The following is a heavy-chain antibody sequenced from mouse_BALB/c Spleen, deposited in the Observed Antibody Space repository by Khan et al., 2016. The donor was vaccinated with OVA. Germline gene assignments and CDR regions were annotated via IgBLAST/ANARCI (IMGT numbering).Heavy chain of an antibody. Sequence: QVQLKESGPGLVAPSQSLSITCTVSGFSLTSYGVHWVRQPPGKGLEWLGVIWAGGSTNYNSALMSSLSISKDNSKSQVFFQMNSLQTDDTAIYYCARLEDIWGQGTTLTVSS. CDR3: ARLEDI. CDR1: GFSLTSYG. D-gene: IGHD1-3*01. J-gene: IGHJ2*01. CDR2: IWAGGST. V-gene: IGHV2-9*02.